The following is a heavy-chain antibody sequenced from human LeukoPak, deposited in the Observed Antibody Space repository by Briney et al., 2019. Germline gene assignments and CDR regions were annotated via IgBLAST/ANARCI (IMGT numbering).Heavy chain of an antibody. Sequence: GGSLRLSCAASGFIFNSYWMSWVRQAPGKGLEWVANINEDGSEKYYVDSVKGRFTISRDNAKNSLCLQMNSLRVEDTAVYYCASDTKVRAPWGQGTLVTASS. V-gene: IGHV3-7*01. CDR1: GFIFNSYW. CDR2: INEDGSEK. D-gene: IGHD2-2*01. CDR3: ASDTKVRAP. J-gene: IGHJ5*02.